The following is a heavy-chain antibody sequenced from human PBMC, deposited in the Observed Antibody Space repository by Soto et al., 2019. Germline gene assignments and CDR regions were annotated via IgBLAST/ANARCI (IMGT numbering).Heavy chain of an antibody. Sequence: EVQLVESGGDLVQPGGSLRLSCAPPGFTFSTYTMNWVRQAPGKGLDWVSYISGSSSTIFYADPVKGRFTIARDNAKNSLYLQMDSLRPEDTGVYFCARDFCSGGTCYSVGEDAFDIWGQGTMVTVSS. D-gene: IGHD2-15*01. V-gene: IGHV3-48*01. J-gene: IGHJ3*02. CDR1: GFTFSTYT. CDR2: ISGSSSTI. CDR3: ARDFCSGGTCYSVGEDAFDI.